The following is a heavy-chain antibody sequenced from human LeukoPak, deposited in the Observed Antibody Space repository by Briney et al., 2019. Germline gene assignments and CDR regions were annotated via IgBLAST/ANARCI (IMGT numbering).Heavy chain of an antibody. CDR1: VYTFTSYG. J-gene: IGHJ5*02. CDR2: IIPIFGTA. CDR3: ARDRIAVAGLGYNWLDP. V-gene: IGHV1-69*13. D-gene: IGHD6-19*01. Sequence: SVKVSCKASVYTFTSYGISWVRQAPGQGLEWMGGIIPIFGTANYAQKFQGRVTITADESTSTAYMELSSLRTEDTDVYYCARDRIAVAGLGYNWLDPWGHGTLVTVSS.